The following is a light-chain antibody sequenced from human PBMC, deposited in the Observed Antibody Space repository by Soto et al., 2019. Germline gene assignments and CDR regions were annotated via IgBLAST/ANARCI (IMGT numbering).Light chain of an antibody. Sequence: QSALTQPASVSGSPGQSITISCTGTSSDVGSYNLVSWYQQRPAKAPKLMIYEVSKRPSGVSNRFSGSKSGNTASLTISGLQAEDEADYYCCSYAGSSNLVFGGGTKLTVL. CDR3: CSYAGSSNLV. CDR1: SSDVGSYNL. J-gene: IGLJ2*01. CDR2: EVS. V-gene: IGLV2-23*02.